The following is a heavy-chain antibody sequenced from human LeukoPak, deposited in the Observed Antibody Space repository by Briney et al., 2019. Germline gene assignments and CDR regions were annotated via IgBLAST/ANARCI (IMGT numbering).Heavy chain of an antibody. CDR2: IGGSGNNI. CDR1: GFTFSNYA. J-gene: IGHJ4*02. V-gene: IGHV3-23*01. Sequence: GGSLRLSCAASGFTFSNYAMSWVRQAPGKGLEWVSLIGGSGNNIYYADSVKGRFTIFRDNSKNTLYLQMNSLRAEDTAVYYCARGSTSTWYDYWGQGILVTVSS. CDR3: ARGSTSTWYDY. D-gene: IGHD6-13*01.